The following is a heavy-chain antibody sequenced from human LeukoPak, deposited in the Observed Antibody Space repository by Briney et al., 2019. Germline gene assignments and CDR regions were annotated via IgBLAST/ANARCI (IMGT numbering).Heavy chain of an antibody. Sequence: ASVKVSCKASGGTFSSYAINWVRQATGQGLEWMGWMNPNSGNTGYAQKFQGRVTMTRNTSISTAYMELSSLRSEDTAVYYCARELATSGYYYGMDVWGQGTTVTVSS. CDR3: ARELATSGYYYGMDV. CDR2: MNPNSGNT. CDR1: GGTFSSYA. J-gene: IGHJ6*02. V-gene: IGHV1-8*02. D-gene: IGHD1-7*01.